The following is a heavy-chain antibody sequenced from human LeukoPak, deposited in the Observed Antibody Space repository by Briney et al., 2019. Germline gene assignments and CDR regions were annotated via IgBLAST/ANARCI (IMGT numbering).Heavy chain of an antibody. J-gene: IGHJ4*02. D-gene: IGHD2-21*01. CDR1: GFTFSNAW. V-gene: IGHV3-15*01. CDR3: AKAHNVVVIAILDY. CDR2: IKSKTDGGTT. Sequence: GGSLRLSCAASGFTFSNAWMSWVRQAPGKGLEWVGRIKSKTDGGTTDYAAPVKGRFTISRDDSKNTLYLQMNSLRAEDTAVYYCAKAHNVVVIAILDYWGQGTLVTVSS.